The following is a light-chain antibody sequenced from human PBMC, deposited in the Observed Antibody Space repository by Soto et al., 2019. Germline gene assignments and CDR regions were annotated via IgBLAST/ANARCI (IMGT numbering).Light chain of an antibody. V-gene: IGLV2-23*01. CDR3: CSYAGSSTVV. CDR1: PSDVGSYNL. J-gene: IGLJ2*01. CDR2: EGS. Sequence: QSVLTQPASVSGSPGQSITISCTGTPSDVGSYNLVSWYQQHPGKAPKLMIYEGSKRPSGVSNRFSGSKSGNTASLTISGLQAEDEADYYCCSYAGSSTVVFGGGTKLTVL.